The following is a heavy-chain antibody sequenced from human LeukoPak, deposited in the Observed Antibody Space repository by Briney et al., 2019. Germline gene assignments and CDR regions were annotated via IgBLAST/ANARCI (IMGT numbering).Heavy chain of an antibody. D-gene: IGHD2-2*01. CDR2: INPNSGGT. CDR3: ARVVVPAAMGYYYYMDV. Sequence: SVKVSCKASGYTLTGYYMHWVRQAPGQGLEWKGWINPNSGGTNYAQKFQGRVTMTRDTPISTAYMELSRLRSDDTAVYYCARVVVPAAMGYYYYMDVWGKGTTVTVSS. J-gene: IGHJ6*03. V-gene: IGHV1-2*02. CDR1: GYTLTGYY.